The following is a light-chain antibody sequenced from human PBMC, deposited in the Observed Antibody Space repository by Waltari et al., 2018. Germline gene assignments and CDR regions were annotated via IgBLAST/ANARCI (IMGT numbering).Light chain of an antibody. CDR3: QQYNNWPLKT. V-gene: IGKV3-15*01. CDR1: QSVSSN. CDR2: GAS. J-gene: IGKJ1*01. Sequence: EIVMTQTPATLSVSPGERATLSCRASQSVSSNLAWYQQKPGQAPRLLIYGASHRATGIPARFSGSGSGTEFTLTISSLQSEDFAVYYCQQYNNWPLKTFGQGTKVEIK.